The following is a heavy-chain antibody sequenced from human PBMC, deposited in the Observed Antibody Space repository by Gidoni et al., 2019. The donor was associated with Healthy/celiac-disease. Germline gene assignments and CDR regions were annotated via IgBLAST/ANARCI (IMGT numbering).Heavy chain of an antibody. Sequence: QVQLQQWGAGLLKPSETLSLTCAVYGGSFSGYYWSWIRQPPGKGLEWIGEINHSGSTNYNPSLKSRVTISVDTSKNQFSLKLSSVTAADTAVYYCARGGYSYGYRNFDYWGQGTLVTVSS. CDR3: ARGGYSYGYRNFDY. V-gene: IGHV4-34*01. CDR1: GGSFSGYY. D-gene: IGHD5-18*01. CDR2: INHSGST. J-gene: IGHJ4*02.